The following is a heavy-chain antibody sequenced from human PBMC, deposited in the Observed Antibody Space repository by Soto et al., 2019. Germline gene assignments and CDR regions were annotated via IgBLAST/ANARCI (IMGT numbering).Heavy chain of an antibody. V-gene: IGHV3-23*01. Sequence: GGSLRLSCAASGFTFSSYAMSWVRQAPGKGLEWVSAISGSGGSTYYADSVKGRFTISRDNSKNTLYLQMNSLRAEDTAVYYCAKDYPGYCSSTSCYGPFDYWGQGTMVTVYS. J-gene: IGHJ4*02. D-gene: IGHD2-2*03. CDR2: ISGSGGST. CDR1: GFTFSSYA. CDR3: AKDYPGYCSSTSCYGPFDY.